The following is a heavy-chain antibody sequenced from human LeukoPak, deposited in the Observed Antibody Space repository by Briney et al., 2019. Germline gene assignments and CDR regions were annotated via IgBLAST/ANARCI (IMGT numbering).Heavy chain of an antibody. J-gene: IGHJ3*02. CDR2: INHSGST. V-gene: IGHV4-34*01. D-gene: IGHD4-17*01. CDR1: GGSFSGYY. CDR3: ARAPPSTTVNAFDI. Sequence: SETLSLICAVYGGSFSGYYWSWIRQPPGKGLEWIGEINHSGSTNYNPSLKSRVTISVDTSKNQFSLKLSSVTAADTAVYYCARAPPSTTVNAFDIWGQGTMVTVSS.